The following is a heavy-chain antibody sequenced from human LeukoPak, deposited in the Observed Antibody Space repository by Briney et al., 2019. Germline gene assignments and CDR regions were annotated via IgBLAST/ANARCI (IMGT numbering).Heavy chain of an antibody. J-gene: IGHJ5*02. CDR1: GFTFDDYG. Sequence: PGGSLRLSCAASGFTFDDYGMSWVRQAPGKGLEWVSGINWNGGSTGYADSVKGRFTISRDNAKNTLYLQMNSLRAEDTAVYYCANVGISNYGSGPPALGPWGQGTLVTVSS. CDR2: INWNGGST. D-gene: IGHD3-10*01. V-gene: IGHV3-20*04. CDR3: ANVGISNYGSGPPALGP.